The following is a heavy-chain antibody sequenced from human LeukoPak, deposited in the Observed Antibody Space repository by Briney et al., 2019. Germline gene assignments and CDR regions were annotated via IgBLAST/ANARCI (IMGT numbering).Heavy chain of an antibody. D-gene: IGHD3-22*01. CDR3: ARSGYYYDSSGYSHAFDI. CDR2: IYYSGST. Sequence: SETLSLTCTVSGGSISSSSYYWGWIRQPPGKGLEWIGSIYYSGSTYYNPSLKSRVTISVDTSKNQFSLKLSSVTAADTAVYYCARSGYYYDSSGYSHAFDIWGQGTMVTVSS. V-gene: IGHV4-39*07. J-gene: IGHJ3*02. CDR1: GGSISSSSYY.